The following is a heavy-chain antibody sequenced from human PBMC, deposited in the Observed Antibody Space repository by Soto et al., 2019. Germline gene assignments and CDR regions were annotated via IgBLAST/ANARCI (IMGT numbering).Heavy chain of an antibody. V-gene: IGHV2-5*01. CDR1: GFSLTTSAVG. CDR2: LYWNDDN. J-gene: IGHJ4*02. CDR3: SHGSGWLFDY. Sequence: QITLKESGPTLVKPTQTLTLTCTFSGFSLTTSAVGVGWIRQPPGKGLEWLALLYWNDDNKYSPSLRNRLTLTKETSKNQVVLTMTNMDPADTATYYCSHGSGWLFDYWGQGTLVTVSS. D-gene: IGHD6-19*01.